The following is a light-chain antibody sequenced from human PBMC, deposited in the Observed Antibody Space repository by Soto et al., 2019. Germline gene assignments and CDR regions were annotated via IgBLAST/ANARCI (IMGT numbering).Light chain of an antibody. CDR3: NSYTTSSTYV. J-gene: IGLJ1*01. CDR1: SSDVGTYNY. Sequence: QSVLTQPASVSGSPGQSITISCTGTSSDVGTYNYVSWYQQHPGKAPKLLISDVSHRPSGVSNRFSGSMSGNTASLTISGLQAEDDADYYCNSYTTSSTYVFRTGTKVTVL. V-gene: IGLV2-14*01. CDR2: DVS.